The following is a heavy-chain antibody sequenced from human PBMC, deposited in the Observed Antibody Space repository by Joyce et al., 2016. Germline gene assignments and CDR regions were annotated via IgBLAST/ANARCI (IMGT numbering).Heavy chain of an antibody. CDR3: ARDYGGLFDY. V-gene: IGHV1-46*01. D-gene: IGHD4-23*01. Sequence: QVHLVQSGAEVKQPGASVNVSCKASGYTFTTYYMHWVRQVPGHGFEWMGIINPGGGTTRYAQKFQGSVILTRDTSTSTVYMELRSLRYEDTAMYFCARDYGGLFDYWGQGTLVTVSS. J-gene: IGHJ4*02. CDR1: GYTFTTYY. CDR2: INPGGGTT.